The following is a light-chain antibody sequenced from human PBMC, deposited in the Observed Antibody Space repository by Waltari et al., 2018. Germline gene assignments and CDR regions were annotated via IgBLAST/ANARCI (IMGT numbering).Light chain of an antibody. V-gene: IGLV1-47*01. J-gene: IGLJ2*01. Sequence: QSVLTQPPSASGTPGQRVTIPCSGRSSNIGSNYVYWYQQLPGTAPKLLIYRNNQRPSGVPDRFSGSKSGTSASLAISGLRSEDEADYYCAAWDDSLSAVVFGGGTKLTVL. CDR3: AAWDDSLSAVV. CDR1: SSNIGSNY. CDR2: RNN.